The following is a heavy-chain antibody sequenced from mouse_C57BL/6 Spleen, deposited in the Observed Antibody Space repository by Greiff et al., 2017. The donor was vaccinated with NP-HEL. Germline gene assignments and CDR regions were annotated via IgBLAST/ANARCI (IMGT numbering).Heavy chain of an antibody. V-gene: IGHV7-1*01. CDR1: GFTFSDFY. Sequence: EVTLVESGGGLVQSGRSLRLSCATSGFTFSDFYMEWVRQAPGKGLEWIAASRNKANDYTTEYSASVKGRFIVSRDTSQSILYLQMNALRAEDTAIYYCARDAWDYYAMDYWGQGTSVTVSS. CDR2: SRNKANDYTT. J-gene: IGHJ4*01. CDR3: ARDAWDYYAMDY.